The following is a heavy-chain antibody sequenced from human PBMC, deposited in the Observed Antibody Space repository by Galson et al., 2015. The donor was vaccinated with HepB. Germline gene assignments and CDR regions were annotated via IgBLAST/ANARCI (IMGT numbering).Heavy chain of an antibody. Sequence: LRLSCAASGFTFSSYGMSWVRQAPGKGLEWVSAITFGGGTTYYADSLKGRFTISRDNSKDTLYLQMNSLRAEDTAVYYCTAGPQPYLIEYWGQGTLVTVSS. CDR2: ITFGGGTT. CDR1: GFTFSSYG. J-gene: IGHJ4*02. V-gene: IGHV3-23*01. CDR3: TAGPQPYLIEY.